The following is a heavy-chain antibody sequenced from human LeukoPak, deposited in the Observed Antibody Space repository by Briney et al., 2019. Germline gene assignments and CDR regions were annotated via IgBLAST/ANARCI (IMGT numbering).Heavy chain of an antibody. V-gene: IGHV4-34*01. CDR2: INHSGST. CDR3: ARTITIFGVVTYDY. D-gene: IGHD3-3*01. J-gene: IGHJ4*02. CDR1: GGSFSGYY. Sequence: PSETLSLTCAVYGGSFSGYYWSWIRQPPGKGLEWLGEINHSGSTNYNPSLKSRVTISVDTSKNQFSLELSSVTAADTAVYYCARTITIFGVVTYDYWGQGTLVTVSS.